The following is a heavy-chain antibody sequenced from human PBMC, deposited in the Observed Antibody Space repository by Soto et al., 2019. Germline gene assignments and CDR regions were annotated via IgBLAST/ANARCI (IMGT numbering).Heavy chain of an antibody. Sequence: AGGALRLSCGGSGFTLSSYCMHWGRPAPGKGVEWVSVICGGGGSTNYADSVKGRFTISRDNSKNTLYLQMNSLRAEDTAVYYCAKESSAFYYGGKPQGLGGWGQGTLVTVSS. CDR1: GFTLSSYC. J-gene: IGHJ4*02. CDR2: ICGGGGST. CDR3: AKESSAFYYGGKPQGLGG. V-gene: IGHV3-23*01. D-gene: IGHD4-17*01.